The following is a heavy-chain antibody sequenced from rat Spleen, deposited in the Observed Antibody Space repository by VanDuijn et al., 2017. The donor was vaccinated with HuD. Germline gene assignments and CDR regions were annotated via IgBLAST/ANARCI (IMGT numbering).Heavy chain of an antibody. D-gene: IGHD2-2*01. CDR3: ARAGYLRDWYFDF. J-gene: IGHJ1*01. CDR1: GFTFSDYY. V-gene: IGHV5-25*01. CDR2: ITNTGGST. Sequence: EVQLVESDGGLVQPGRSMKLSCAASGFTFSDYYMAWVRQAPGKGLEWVASITNTGGSTYYPDSVKGRFTISRDNAKSTLYLQMDSLRSEDTATYYCARAGYLRDWYFDFWGPGTMVTVSS.